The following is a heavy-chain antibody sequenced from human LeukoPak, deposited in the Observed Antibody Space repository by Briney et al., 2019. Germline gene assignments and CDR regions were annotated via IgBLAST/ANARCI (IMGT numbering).Heavy chain of an antibody. CDR2: INTDNGNT. J-gene: IGHJ4*02. D-gene: IGHD3-10*01. V-gene: IGHV1-3*04. CDR3: APLIGAYFDY. Sequence: ASVKVSSKTSGYTFTKHPMHWVRQAPGQRLEWMGWINTDNGNTKYSEKFEGRVAITRDTSASTAYMELNSLTSEDTALYYCAPLIGAYFDYWGQGTLVTVSS. CDR1: GYTFTKHP.